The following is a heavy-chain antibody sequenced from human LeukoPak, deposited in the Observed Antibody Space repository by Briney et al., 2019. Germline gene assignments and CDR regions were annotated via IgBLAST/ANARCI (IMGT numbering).Heavy chain of an antibody. D-gene: IGHD6-13*01. CDR2: ISYDGSNK. V-gene: IGHV3-30*04. Sequence: RSLRLSCAASGFTFSSYAMHWVRQAPGKGLEWVAVISYDGSNKYYADSVKGRFTISRDNSKNTLYLQMNSLRAEDTAVYYCARDQSAAADDNWFDPWGQGTLVTVSS. CDR3: ARDQSAAADDNWFDP. J-gene: IGHJ5*02. CDR1: GFTFSSYA.